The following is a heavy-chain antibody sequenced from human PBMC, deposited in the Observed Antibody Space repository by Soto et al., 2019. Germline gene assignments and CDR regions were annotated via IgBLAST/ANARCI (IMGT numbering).Heavy chain of an antibody. CDR3: ASSPAYYDILTGYAYYYYMDG. CDR1: GGTFSSYT. J-gene: IGHJ6*03. Sequence: QVQLVQSGAEVKKPGSSVKVSCKASGGTFSSYTISWVRQAPGQGLEWMGRIIPILGIANYAQKFQGRVTITADKSTSTAYMELSSLRSEDTAVYYCASSPAYYDILTGYAYYYYMDGWGKGTTVTVSS. CDR2: IIPILGIA. D-gene: IGHD3-9*01. V-gene: IGHV1-69*02.